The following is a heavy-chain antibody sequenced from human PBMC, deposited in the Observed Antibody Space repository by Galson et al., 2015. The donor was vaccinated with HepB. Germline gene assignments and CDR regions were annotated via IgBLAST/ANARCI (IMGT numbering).Heavy chain of an antibody. J-gene: IGHJ4*02. V-gene: IGHV3-43*01. CDR2: ISWDGGST. D-gene: IGHD3-16*01. Sequence: SLRLSCAASGFTFDDYTMHWVRQAPGKGLEWVSLISWDGGSTYYADSVKGRFTISRDNSKNSLYLQMNSLRTEDTALYYCAKGLGGVGGPPGDYWGQGTLVTVSS. CDR1: GFTFDDYT. CDR3: AKGLGGVGGPPGDY.